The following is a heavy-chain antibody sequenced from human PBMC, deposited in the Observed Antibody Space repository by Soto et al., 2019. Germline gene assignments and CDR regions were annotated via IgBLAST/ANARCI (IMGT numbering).Heavy chain of an antibody. V-gene: IGHV4-31*03. J-gene: IGHJ3*02. CDR2: IYYSGST. CDR1: GGPISSGGYY. Sequence: SETLSLTCTVSGGPISSGGYYWSWIRQHPGKGLEWIGYIYYSGSTYYNPSLKSRVTISVDTSKNQFSLKLSSVTAADTAVYYCASSLRFLEWTHAFDIWGQGTMVTVSS. CDR3: ASSLRFLEWTHAFDI. D-gene: IGHD3-3*01.